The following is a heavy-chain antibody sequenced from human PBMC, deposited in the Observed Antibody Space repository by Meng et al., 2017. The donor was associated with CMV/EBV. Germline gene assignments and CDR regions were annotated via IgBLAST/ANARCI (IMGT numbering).Heavy chain of an antibody. J-gene: IGHJ4*02. V-gene: IGHV3-30*02. CDR3: AKVGYYYDSSGSDY. CDR2: IRYDGSNK. CDR1: GLTFSSYG. Sequence: SGLTFSSYGMYWVRQAQGKGLEWVAFIRYDGSNKYYADSVKGRFTISRDNSKNTLYLQMNSLRAEDTAVYYCAKVGYYYDSSGSDYWGQGTLVTVSS. D-gene: IGHD3-22*01.